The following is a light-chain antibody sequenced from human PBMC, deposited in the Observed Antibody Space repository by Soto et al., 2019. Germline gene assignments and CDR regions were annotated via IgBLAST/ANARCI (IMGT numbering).Light chain of an antibody. V-gene: IGLV2-14*01. J-gene: IGLJ2*01. CDR3: SSHSSSSTLVV. CDR1: SSDVGGYNY. Sequence: QSALTQPASVSGSPGQSITISCTGTSSDVGGYNYVSWYQQHPGTAPKLMIYDVSNRPSGISNRFSGSKSGNTASLTISGLQAEDEADYYCSSHSSSSTLVVFGGGTQLTVL. CDR2: DVS.